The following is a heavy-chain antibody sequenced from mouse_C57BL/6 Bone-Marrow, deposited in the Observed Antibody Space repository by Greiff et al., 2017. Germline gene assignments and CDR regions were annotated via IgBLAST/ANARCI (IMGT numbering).Heavy chain of an antibody. D-gene: IGHD1-1*01. CDR3: ARHYYGSSYGY. J-gene: IGHJ2*01. V-gene: IGHV5-9*01. CDR1: GFTFSSYT. CDR2: ISGGGGNT. Sequence: EVHLVESGGGLVKPGGSLKLSCAASGFTFSSYTMSWVRQTPEKRLEWVATISGGGGNTYYPDSVKGRFTISRDNAKNPLYLQMSSMRSEDTALYYCARHYYGSSYGYWGKGTTLTVSS.